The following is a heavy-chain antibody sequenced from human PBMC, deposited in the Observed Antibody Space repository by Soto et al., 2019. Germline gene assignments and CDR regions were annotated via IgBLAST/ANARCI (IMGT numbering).Heavy chain of an antibody. CDR1: GGSLSAYY. CDR3: ARATIVGARDNWFDP. D-gene: IGHD1-26*01. CDR2: IHTRGST. V-gene: IGHV4-4*07. Sequence: SETLSLTXTVSGGSLSAYYWGWIRQPAGKGLGWLGRIHTRGSTNYNPSLKSRVTVSIDTSKNQFPRKLGSVTAADTAVYYCARATIVGARDNWFDPWGQGTLVTVSS. J-gene: IGHJ5*02.